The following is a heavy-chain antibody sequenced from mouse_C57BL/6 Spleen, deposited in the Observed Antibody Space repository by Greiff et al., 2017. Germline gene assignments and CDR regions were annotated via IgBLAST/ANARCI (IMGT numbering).Heavy chain of an antibody. CDR1: GYAFSSSW. J-gene: IGHJ3*01. D-gene: IGHD1-1*01. CDR2: IYPGDGDT. V-gene: IGHV1-82*01. Sequence: VQLQQSGPELVKPGASVKISCKASGYAFSSSWMNWVKQRPGKGLEWIGRIYPGDGDTNYNGKFKGKATLTADKSSSTAYMQLSSLTSEDSAVYFCANYYDGAWFAYWGQGTLVTVSA. CDR3: ANYYDGAWFAY.